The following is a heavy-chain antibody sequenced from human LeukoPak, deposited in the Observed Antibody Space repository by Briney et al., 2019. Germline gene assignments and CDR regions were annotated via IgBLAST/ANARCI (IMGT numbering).Heavy chain of an antibody. J-gene: IGHJ4*02. Sequence: SETLSLTCAVYGGSFSGYYWSWIRQPPGKGLEWIGYIYYSGSTNYNPSLKSRVTISVDTSKNQFSLKLSSVTAADTAVYYCARSLSGSYYNGIGYWGQGTLVTVSS. CDR1: GGSFSGYY. CDR2: IYYSGST. D-gene: IGHD1-26*01. V-gene: IGHV4-59*01. CDR3: ARSLSGSYYNGIGY.